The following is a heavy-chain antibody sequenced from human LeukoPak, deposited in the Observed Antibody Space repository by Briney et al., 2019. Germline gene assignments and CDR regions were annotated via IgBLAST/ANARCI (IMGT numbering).Heavy chain of an antibody. V-gene: IGHV7-4-1*02. D-gene: IGHD4-23*01. Sequence: ASVKVSCKASGYTFTSYAMNWVRPAPGQGLEWMGWINTNTGNPTYAQGFTGRFVFSLDTSVSTAYLQISSLKAEDTAVYYCAKYVGSTVGYYYGMDVWGQGTTVTVSS. CDR2: INTNTGNP. CDR3: AKYVGSTVGYYYGMDV. CDR1: GYTFTSYA. J-gene: IGHJ6*02.